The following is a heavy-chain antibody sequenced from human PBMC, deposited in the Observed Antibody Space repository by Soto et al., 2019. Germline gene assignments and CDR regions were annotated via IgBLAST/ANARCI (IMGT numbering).Heavy chain of an antibody. CDR3: VRDSGTSYGNVYFDY. Sequence: EVQLVESGGGLVQPGGSLRLSCAASGFIFSTYWMYWVRQAPGKGLVWVSRINSDGSTTTYADSVKGRFTISRDNAKNTLNLQMNSLRAEDTAVYYCVRDSGTSYGNVYFDYWGQRTLVTVSS. J-gene: IGHJ4*02. CDR1: GFIFSTYW. D-gene: IGHD1-26*01. CDR2: INSDGSTT. V-gene: IGHV3-74*01.